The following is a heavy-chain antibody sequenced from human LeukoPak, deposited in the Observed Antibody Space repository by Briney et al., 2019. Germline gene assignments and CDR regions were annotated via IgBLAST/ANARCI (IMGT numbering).Heavy chain of an antibody. V-gene: IGHV1-2*04. Sequence: ASVKVSCKASGYTFTGYYMHWVRQAPGQGLEWMGWINPNSGGTNYAQKFQGWVTMTRETSISTAYMELSRLRSDDTAVYYCARAPQKWFGELLYDYWGQGTLVTVSS. D-gene: IGHD3-10*01. CDR2: INPNSGGT. CDR1: GYTFTGYY. CDR3: ARAPQKWFGELLYDY. J-gene: IGHJ4*02.